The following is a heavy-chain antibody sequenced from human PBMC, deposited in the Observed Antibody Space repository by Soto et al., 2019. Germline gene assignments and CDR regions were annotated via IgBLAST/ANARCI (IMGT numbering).Heavy chain of an antibody. CDR1: GFTFRSHW. Sequence: EVVLVESGGGLVQPGGSLRLSCVASGFTFRSHWMSWVRQAPGKGLEWVANIKEDGSDKYYVDSVKGRFTISRDNDKNSLSLQMNSLSFEDTAVYYCARVRGSSLPDEIWFGSWGQGTLVTVSS. J-gene: IGHJ5*01. V-gene: IGHV3-7*01. CDR3: ARVRGSSLPDEIWFGS. CDR2: IKEDGSDK. D-gene: IGHD3-10*01.